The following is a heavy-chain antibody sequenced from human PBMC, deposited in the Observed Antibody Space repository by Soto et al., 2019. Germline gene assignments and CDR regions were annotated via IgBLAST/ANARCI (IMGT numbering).Heavy chain of an antibody. CDR2: IIPILGIA. CDR3: ARGMVRGVIPYDYGMDV. Sequence: QVQLVQSGAEVKKPGSSVKVSCKASGGTFSSYTISWVRQAPGQGLEWMGRIIPILGIANYAQKFQGRVTITADKSTSTAYMELSSLRSEDTAVYYCARGMVRGVIPYDYGMDVWGQGTTVTVSS. J-gene: IGHJ6*02. CDR1: GGTFSSYT. D-gene: IGHD3-10*01. V-gene: IGHV1-69*02.